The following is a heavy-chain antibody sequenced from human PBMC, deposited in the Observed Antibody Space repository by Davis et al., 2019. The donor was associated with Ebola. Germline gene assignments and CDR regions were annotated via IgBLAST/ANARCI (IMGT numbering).Heavy chain of an antibody. D-gene: IGHD5-18*01. V-gene: IGHV4-59*01. Sequence: GSLRLSCTVSGGAISSYYLSWIPQPPGKGLEWIGYIYYSGSTNYNPSLKSRVTISVDTSKNQFSLKLSSVTAADTAVYYCARVASYGDYFDYWGLGTLVTVSS. CDR3: ARVASYGDYFDY. CDR1: GGAISSYY. J-gene: IGHJ4*02. CDR2: IYYSGST.